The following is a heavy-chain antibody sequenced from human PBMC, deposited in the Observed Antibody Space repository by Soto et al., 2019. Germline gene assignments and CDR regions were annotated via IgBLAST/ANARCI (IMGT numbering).Heavy chain of an antibody. D-gene: IGHD3-16*01. J-gene: IGHJ4*02. CDR3: VKDRKLTGGEFDS. CDR1: GFTFSKYP. CDR2: ISSNGVTI. Sequence: GGSLRLSCSASGFTFSKYPMNWVRQAPGKGLQYLSGISSNGVTIYYADSVKGRFTISRDNSKNTLYLQMTSLRSEDTAVYYCVKDRKLTGGEFDSWGQGTLVTVSP. V-gene: IGHV3-64D*06.